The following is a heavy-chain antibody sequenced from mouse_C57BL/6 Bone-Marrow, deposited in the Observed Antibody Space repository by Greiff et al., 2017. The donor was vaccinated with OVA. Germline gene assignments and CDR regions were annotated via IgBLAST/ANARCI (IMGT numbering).Heavy chain of an antibody. CDR3: ARSRDWGRNYFDY. D-gene: IGHD4-1*01. CDR2: IYPRSGNT. J-gene: IGHJ2*01. Sequence: VKLVESGAELARPGASVKLSCKASGYTFTSYGISWVKQRTGQGLEWIGEIYPRSGNTYYNEKFKGKATLTADKSSSTAYMELRSLTSEDSAVYFCARSRDWGRNYFDYWGQGTTLTVSS. CDR1: GYTFTSYG. V-gene: IGHV1-81*01.